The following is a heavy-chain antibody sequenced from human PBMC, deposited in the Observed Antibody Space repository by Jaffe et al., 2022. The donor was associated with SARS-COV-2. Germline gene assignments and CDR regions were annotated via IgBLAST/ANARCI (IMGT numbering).Heavy chain of an antibody. CDR2: INRDGFSI. CDR1: GFTFSSYW. CDR3: ARDIGTAESGLLY. V-gene: IGHV3-74*01. J-gene: IGHJ4*02. D-gene: IGHD6-19*01. Sequence: EVQLVESGGGLVQPGGSLRLSCTASGFTFSSYWMHWVRQAPGKGLVWVSRINRDGFSIGYADSVKGRFTISRDSAKNTLYLQMNSLRTEDTALYYCARDIGTAESGLLYWGQGILVTVSS.